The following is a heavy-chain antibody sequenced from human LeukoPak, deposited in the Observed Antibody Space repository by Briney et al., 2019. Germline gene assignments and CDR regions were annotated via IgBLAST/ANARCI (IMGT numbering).Heavy chain of an antibody. V-gene: IGHV1-58*02. CDR3: AARGYGRKYYFDY. CDR1: GFTFTSSA. CDR2: IVVGSGNT. Sequence: SVKVSCKASGFTFTSSAMQWVRQARGQRPEWIGWIVVGSGNTNYAQKFQERVTITRDMSTSTAYMELSSLRSEDTAVYYCAARGYGRKYYFDYWGQGTLVTVSS. J-gene: IGHJ4*02. D-gene: IGHD5-12*01.